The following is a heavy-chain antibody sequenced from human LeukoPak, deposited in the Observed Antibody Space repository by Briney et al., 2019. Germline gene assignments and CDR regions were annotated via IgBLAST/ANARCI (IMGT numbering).Heavy chain of an antibody. V-gene: IGHV1-58*01. CDR2: IVVGSGNT. Sequence: SVKVCCKASGFTFTSSAVQWVRQARGQRLGWIGWIVVGSGNTNYAQKFQERVTITRDMSTSTAYMELSSLRSEDTAVYYCARDSSGYLPPIDWGQGTLVTVSS. J-gene: IGHJ4*02. CDR3: ARDSSGYLPPID. D-gene: IGHD3-22*01. CDR1: GFTFTSSA.